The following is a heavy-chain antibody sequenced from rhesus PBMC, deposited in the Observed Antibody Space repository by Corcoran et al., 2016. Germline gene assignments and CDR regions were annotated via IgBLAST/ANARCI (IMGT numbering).Heavy chain of an antibody. J-gene: IGHJ4*01. CDR2: VDPEDGTA. Sequence: EVQLVQSGAEVKKPGASVKISCKASGYTFTDYYLHWVRQAPGKGLDWVGRVDPEDGTAIPAPKFQARFTITTDTSTDTAYMELSSLRSEDTAVYYCATGARGGSYSVDYWGQGVLVTVSS. V-gene: IGHV1-111*02. D-gene: IGHD1-44*02. CDR1: GYTFTDYY. CDR3: ATGARGGSYSVDY.